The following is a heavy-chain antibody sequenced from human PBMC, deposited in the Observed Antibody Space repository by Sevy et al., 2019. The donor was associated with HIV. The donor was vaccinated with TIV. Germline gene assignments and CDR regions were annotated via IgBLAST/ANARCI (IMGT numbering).Heavy chain of an antibody. J-gene: IGHJ4*02. Sequence: ASVKVSCKASGYIFSDYHIHWARQAPGQRLEWMGWINGKSGDTEYAEKFQGRVTLRRDTSISTAYMERTRLQADDTAVYYCAKVGGGWSAFFDHWGQGTLVTVSS. CDR2: INGKSGDT. D-gene: IGHD3-3*01. CDR3: AKVGGGWSAFFDH. V-gene: IGHV1-2*02. CDR1: GYIFSDYH.